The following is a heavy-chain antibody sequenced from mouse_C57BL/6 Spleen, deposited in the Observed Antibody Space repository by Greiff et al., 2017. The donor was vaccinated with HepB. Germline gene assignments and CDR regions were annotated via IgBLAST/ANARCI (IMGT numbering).Heavy chain of an antibody. Sequence: EVQVVESGGGLVKPGGSLKLSCAASGFTFSDYGMHWVRQAPEKGLEWVAYISSGSSTIYYADTVKGRFTISRDNAKTTLFLQMTSLRSEDTAMYYCARRSLLYYAMDYWGQGTSVTVSS. CDR1: GFTFSDYG. CDR2: ISSGSSTI. D-gene: IGHD2-10*01. CDR3: ARRSLLYYAMDY. V-gene: IGHV5-17*01. J-gene: IGHJ4*01.